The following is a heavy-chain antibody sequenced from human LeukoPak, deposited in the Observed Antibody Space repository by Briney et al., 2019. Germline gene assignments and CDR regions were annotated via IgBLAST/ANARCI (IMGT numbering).Heavy chain of an antibody. V-gene: IGHV3-73*01. CDR2: IRSTANGYAT. J-gene: IGHJ4*02. Sequence: PGGSLRLSCAASGFTFSGSALHWVRQASGKGLEWVGRIRSTANGYATAYAASVKGRLTISRDDSNNTAYLQMDSLKTKDTAVXXXAKDRRAGSYDYWGQGTLVTVSS. CDR1: GFTFSGSA. D-gene: IGHD3-10*01. CDR3: AKDRRAGSYDY.